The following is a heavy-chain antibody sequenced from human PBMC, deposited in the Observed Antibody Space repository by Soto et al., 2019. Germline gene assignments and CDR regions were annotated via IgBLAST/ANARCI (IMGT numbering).Heavy chain of an antibody. D-gene: IGHD3-16*01. CDR3: AKESKSLGLGDYYYYYGMDV. V-gene: IGHV3-23*01. CDR1: GFTFSSYA. CDR2: ISGSGGST. J-gene: IGHJ6*02. Sequence: GGSLRLSCAASGFTFSSYAMSWVRQAPGKGLEWVSAISGSGGSTYYADSVKGRFTISRDNSKNTLYLQMNSLRAEDTAVYYCAKESKSLGLGDYYYYYGMDVWGQGTTVTVSS.